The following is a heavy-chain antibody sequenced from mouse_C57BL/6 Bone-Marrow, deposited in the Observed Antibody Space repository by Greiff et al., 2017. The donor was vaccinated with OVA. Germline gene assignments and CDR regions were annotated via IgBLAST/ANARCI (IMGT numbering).Heavy chain of an antibody. V-gene: IGHV14-2*01. CDR3: AFYYSGREGYSMDY. Sequence: VQLQQSGAELVKPGASVKLSCTASGFNIKDYYMHWVKQRTEQGLEWIGRIDPEDGETKYAPKFQGKATIPADTSSNTAYLQLSSLTSGDTAVDYGAFYYSGREGYSMDYWGQGTTLTVSS. D-gene: IGHD1-1*01. CDR2: IDPEDGET. CDR1: GFNIKDYY. J-gene: IGHJ2*01.